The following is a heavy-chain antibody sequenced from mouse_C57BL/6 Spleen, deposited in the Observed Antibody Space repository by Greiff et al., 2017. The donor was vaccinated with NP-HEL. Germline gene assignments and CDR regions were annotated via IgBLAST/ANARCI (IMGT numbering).Heavy chain of an antibody. CDR2: ISDGGSYT. D-gene: IGHD2-5*01. CDR1: GFTFSSYA. CDR3: AREGNSKGAMDY. Sequence: EVQVVESGGGLVKPGGSLKLSCAASGFTFSSYAMSWVRQTPEKRLEWVATISDGGSYTYYPDNVKGRFTISRDNAKNNLYLQMSHLKSEDTAMYYCAREGNSKGAMDYWGQRTSVTVSA. V-gene: IGHV5-4*01. J-gene: IGHJ4*01.